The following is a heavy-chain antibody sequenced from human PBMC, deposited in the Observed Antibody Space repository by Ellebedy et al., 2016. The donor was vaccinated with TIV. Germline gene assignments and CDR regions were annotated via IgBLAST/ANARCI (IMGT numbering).Heavy chain of an antibody. CDR2: ISYDGTDK. Sequence: GESLKISCAASGFTFSSYSMHWVRQAPGKGLEWVAAISYDGTDKYYADSLKGRFTISRDNSRNTLYLQMNSLRAEDTAVYYCATSAVGHSHGYYFDYWGQGTLVTVSA. J-gene: IGHJ4*02. D-gene: IGHD3-22*01. CDR1: GFTFSSYS. V-gene: IGHV3-30-3*01. CDR3: ATSAVGHSHGYYFDY.